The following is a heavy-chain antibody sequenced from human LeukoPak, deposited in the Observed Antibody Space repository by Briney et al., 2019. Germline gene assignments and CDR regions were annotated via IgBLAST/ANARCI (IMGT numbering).Heavy chain of an antibody. D-gene: IGHD3-10*01. CDR1: GFTFSSYA. V-gene: IGHV3-23*01. Sequence: GGSLRLSCAASGFTFSSYAMSWVRQAPGKGLEWVSAISGSGGSTYYADSVKGRFTISRDNSKNTLYLQMNSLRAEDTAVYYCAKDRALWFGELLLDYWGQGTLVTVSS. CDR3: AKDRALWFGELLLDY. J-gene: IGHJ4*02. CDR2: ISGSGGST.